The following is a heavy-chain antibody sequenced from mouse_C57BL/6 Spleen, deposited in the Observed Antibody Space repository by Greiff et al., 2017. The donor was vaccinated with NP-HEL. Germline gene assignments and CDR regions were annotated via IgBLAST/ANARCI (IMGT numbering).Heavy chain of an antibody. V-gene: IGHV1-69*01. J-gene: IGHJ2*01. CDR1: GYTFTSYW. CDR3: AREGQLRLQGFDY. D-gene: IGHD3-2*02. CDR2: IDPSDSYT. Sequence: QVQLQQPGAELVMPGASVKLSCKASGYTFTSYWMHWVKQRPGQGLEWIGEIDPSDSYTNYNQKFKGKSTLTVDKSSSTAYMQLSSLTSEDSAVYYCAREGQLRLQGFDYWGQGTTLTVSS.